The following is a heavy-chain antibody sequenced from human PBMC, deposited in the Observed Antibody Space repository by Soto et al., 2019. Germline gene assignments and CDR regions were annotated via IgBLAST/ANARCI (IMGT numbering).Heavy chain of an antibody. CDR2: INGGGDST. V-gene: IGHV3-23*01. CDR3: AKDRARAKWEFPAFDI. D-gene: IGHD1-26*01. Sequence: EEQLLESGGGLEQPGGSLRLSCAASGFSFSSYAMTWVRQAPGKGLEWVSAINGGGDSTFYADSVKGRFTISRDNSKSTLNLQMNGLRVDDTAVYYCAKDRARAKWEFPAFDIWGQGTMVTVSS. J-gene: IGHJ3*02. CDR1: GFSFSSYA.